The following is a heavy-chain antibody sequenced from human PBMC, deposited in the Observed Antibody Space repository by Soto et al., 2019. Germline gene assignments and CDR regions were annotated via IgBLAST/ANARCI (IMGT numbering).Heavy chain of an antibody. D-gene: IGHD5-18*01. CDR2: VSASGLNT. CDR3: AKDRPRRTSGYVFDY. Sequence: EVQLLESGGKLVQPGGSLTLSCAASGFTFSTYAMAWVRQAPGKGLEWVSGVSASGLNTDYADPVKGRFYISRDNSKPTVSLHMNSLRAEATALYYGAKDRPRRTSGYVFDYWGQGTPVTVSS. V-gene: IGHV3-23*01. CDR1: GFTFSTYA. J-gene: IGHJ4*02.